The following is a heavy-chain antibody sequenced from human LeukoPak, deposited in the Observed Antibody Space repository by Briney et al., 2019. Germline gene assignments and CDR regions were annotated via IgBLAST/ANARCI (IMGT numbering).Heavy chain of an antibody. CDR1: GASISSYY. Sequence: PSETLSLTCTVSGASISSYYWSWIRQPPGKGLEWIGRIHYSGSTNYNPSLKSRITISVDTSKNQFSLKLSSVTAADTAVYYCAEGYSSSWHQFDYWGQGTLVTVSS. J-gene: IGHJ4*02. CDR2: IHYSGST. D-gene: IGHD6-13*01. CDR3: AEGYSSSWHQFDY. V-gene: IGHV4-59*01.